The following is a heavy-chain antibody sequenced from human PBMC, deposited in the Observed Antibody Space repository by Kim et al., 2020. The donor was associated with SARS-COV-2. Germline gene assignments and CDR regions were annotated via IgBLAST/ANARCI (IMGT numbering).Heavy chain of an antibody. V-gene: IGHV3-23*01. D-gene: IGHD5-18*01. CDR2: INGGGDTP. CDR3: AKDTGYSYGFDY. J-gene: IGHJ4*02. CDR1: GFALRNFA. Sequence: GGSLRLSCAASGFALRNFAMSWVRQAPGKGPEWVSSINGGGDTPWYAGSVKGRFTISRDNSRNMLFLQMNSLRVEDTAVYFCAKDTGYSYGFDYWGQGTVVAVSS.